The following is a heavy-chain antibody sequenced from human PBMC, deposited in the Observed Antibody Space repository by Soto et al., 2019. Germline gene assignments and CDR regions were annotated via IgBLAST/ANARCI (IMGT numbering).Heavy chain of an antibody. CDR2: ISGSGGST. J-gene: IGHJ3*02. CDR3: AKALYFEWLLMIRDAFDI. V-gene: IGHV3-23*01. Sequence: GGSLRLSCAASGFTFSSYAMSWVRQAPGKGLEWVSAISGSGGSTYYADSVKGRFTISRDNSKNTLYLQMNSLRAEDTAVYYCAKALYFEWLLMIRDAFDIWGQGTMVTVSS. D-gene: IGHD3-9*01. CDR1: GFTFSSYA.